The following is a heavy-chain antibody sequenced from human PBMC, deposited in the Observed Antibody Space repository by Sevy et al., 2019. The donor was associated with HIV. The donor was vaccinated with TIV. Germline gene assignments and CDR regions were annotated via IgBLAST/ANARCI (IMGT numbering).Heavy chain of an antibody. CDR1: GGSISSSSYY. J-gene: IGHJ4*02. Sequence: SETLSLTCTVSGGSISSSSYYWGWIRQPTGKGLEWIGSIYYSGSTYYNPSLKSRVTISVDTSKNQFSLKLSSVTAADTAVYYCARHPRRYYFDYWGQGTLVTVSS. V-gene: IGHV4-39*01. CDR2: IYYSGST. CDR3: ARHPRRYYFDY.